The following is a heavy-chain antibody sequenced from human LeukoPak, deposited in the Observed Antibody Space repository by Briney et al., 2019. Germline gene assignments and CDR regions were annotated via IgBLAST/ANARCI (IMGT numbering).Heavy chain of an antibody. V-gene: IGHV3-74*01. CDR2: INSDGGST. J-gene: IGHJ4*02. CDR3: ARGGTSGSLIY. Sequence: GVSLRLSCAASGFTFSNYWMHWVRQDPLKGLVWVSRINSDGGSTGYADSVKGRFTISRDNAKNTLYLQMNSLRAEDTALYYCARGGTSGSLIYWGQGTLVTVSS. D-gene: IGHD1-26*01. CDR1: GFTFSNYW.